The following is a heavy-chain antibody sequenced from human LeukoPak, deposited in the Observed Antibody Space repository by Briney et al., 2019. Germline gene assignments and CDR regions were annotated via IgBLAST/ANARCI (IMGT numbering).Heavy chain of an antibody. CDR2: IYYSGST. D-gene: IGHD1-26*01. CDR1: GGSISSYY. J-gene: IGHJ4*02. CDR3: ARLVGATMVYYFDY. Sequence: PSETLSLTCTVSGGSISSYYWSWIRQPPGKGLEWIGYIYYSGSTNYNPSLKSRVTISVDTSKNQFSLKLSSVTAADTAVYYCARLVGATMVYYFDYWGQGTLVTVPS. V-gene: IGHV4-59*08.